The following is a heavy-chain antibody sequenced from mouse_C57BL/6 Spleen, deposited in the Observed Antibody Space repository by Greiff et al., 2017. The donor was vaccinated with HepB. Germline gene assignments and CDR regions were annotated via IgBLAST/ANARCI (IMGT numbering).Heavy chain of an antibody. CDR1: GYSITSGYY. Sequence: EVKVEESGPGLVKPSQSLSLTCSVTGYSITSGYYWNWIRQFPGNKLEWMGYISYDGSNNYNPSLKNRISITRDTSKNQFFLKLNSVTTEDTATYYCARVRGYYGSSYGYFDVWGTGTTVTVSS. CDR2: ISYDGSN. V-gene: IGHV3-6*01. CDR3: ARVRGYYGSSYGYFDV. J-gene: IGHJ1*03. D-gene: IGHD1-1*01.